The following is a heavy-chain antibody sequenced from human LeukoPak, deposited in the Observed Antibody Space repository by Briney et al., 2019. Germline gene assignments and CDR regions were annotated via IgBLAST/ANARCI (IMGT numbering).Heavy chain of an antibody. CDR1: GGSINSGTNY. Sequence: PSETLSLTCTVSGGSINSGTNYWAWISQPPGKGLEWIGTIYYSGSTYYNPSLNSRVTMSLDTSKNQFSLKLSSVTAADTAVYYCASRIYYDSYYWGQGTLVTVSS. CDR3: ASRIYYDSYY. J-gene: IGHJ4*02. V-gene: IGHV4-39*07. D-gene: IGHD3-22*01. CDR2: IYYSGST.